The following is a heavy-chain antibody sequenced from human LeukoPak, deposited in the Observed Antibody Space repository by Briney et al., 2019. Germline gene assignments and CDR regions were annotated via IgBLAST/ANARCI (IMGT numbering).Heavy chain of an antibody. D-gene: IGHD6-19*01. J-gene: IGHJ4*02. CDR3: AKLSYSSQRGYFDY. CDR1: GFTFSSYA. V-gene: IGHV3-23*01. Sequence: PGGSPRLSCAASGFTFSSYAMSWVRQAPGKGLEWVSAISGSGGSTYYADSVKGRFTISRDNSKNTLYLQMNSLRAEDTAVYYCAKLSYSSQRGYFDYWGQGTLVTVSS. CDR2: ISGSGGST.